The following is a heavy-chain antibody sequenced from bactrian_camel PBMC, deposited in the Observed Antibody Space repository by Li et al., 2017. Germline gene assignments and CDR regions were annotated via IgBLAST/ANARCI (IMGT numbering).Heavy chain of an antibody. D-gene: IGHD1*01. Sequence: VQLVESGGGSVQAGQSLRLSCKLSGSHFDGRCLGWVRQAPGKMRETIAQINTGGRNTFYSDSVKGRFTISHDAAKNSVDLQMNSLKPDDTAVYYCAATGQMLSVAGCRTQGTQVTVS. V-gene: IGHV3S36*01. CDR1: GSHFDGRC. CDR2: INTGGRNT. J-gene: IGHJ4*01.